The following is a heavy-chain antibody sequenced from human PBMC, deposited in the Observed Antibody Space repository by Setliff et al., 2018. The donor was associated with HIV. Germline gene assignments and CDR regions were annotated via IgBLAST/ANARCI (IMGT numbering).Heavy chain of an antibody. J-gene: IGHJ4*02. Sequence: ASVKVSCKSSGYTFNNYGISWVRQAPGQGLEWMGWINTHSGYTNYAQNVQGRVTVTMDTSSSTAYMELRSLKSDDTAVYYCARGKTWLRFLDYWGQGTLVTVSS. CDR3: ARGKTWLRFLDY. CDR1: GYTFNNYG. V-gene: IGHV1-18*01. D-gene: IGHD5-12*01. CDR2: INTHSGYT.